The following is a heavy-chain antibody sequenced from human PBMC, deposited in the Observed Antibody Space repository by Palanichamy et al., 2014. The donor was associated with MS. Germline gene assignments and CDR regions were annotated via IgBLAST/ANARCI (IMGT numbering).Heavy chain of an antibody. J-gene: IGHJ2*01. V-gene: IGHV4-31*03. D-gene: IGHD4-17*01. CDR1: GGSISSGGYY. CDR3: ARDSRTVTNWYFDL. Sequence: QLQESGPGLVKSSQTLSLTCTVSGGSISSGGYYWSWIRQHPGKGLEWIGYIYYSGSTYYNPSLQSRVSISIDTSKNQFSLKLSSVTAADTAVYYCARDSRTVTNWYFDLWGRGTLVTVSS. CDR2: IYYSGST.